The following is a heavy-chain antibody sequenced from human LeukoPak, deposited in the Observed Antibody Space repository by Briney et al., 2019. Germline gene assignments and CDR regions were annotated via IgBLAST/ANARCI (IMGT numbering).Heavy chain of an antibody. Sequence: WRSLRLSCAASGFTFSGYSMNWVRQAPGKGLVWVSRINSDGSSTSYADSVKGRFTISRDNAKNTLYLQMNSLRAEDTAVYYCARDLGSYSSGWYDYWGQGTLVTVSS. V-gene: IGHV3-74*01. D-gene: IGHD6-19*01. CDR2: INSDGSST. J-gene: IGHJ4*02. CDR1: GFTFSGYS. CDR3: ARDLGSYSSGWYDY.